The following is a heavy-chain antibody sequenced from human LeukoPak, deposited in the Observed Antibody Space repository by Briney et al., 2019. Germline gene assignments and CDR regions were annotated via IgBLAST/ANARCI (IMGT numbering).Heavy chain of an antibody. J-gene: IGHJ4*02. Sequence: PSETLSLTCTVSGGSISSGDYYWSWIRQPPGKGLEWIGYIYYSGSTYYNPSLKSRVTISVDTSKNQFSLKLSSVTAAATAVYYCARDSSSYYGSGSYLGHFDYWGQGTLVTVSS. D-gene: IGHD3-10*01. CDR1: GGSISSGDYY. CDR2: IYYSGST. CDR3: ARDSSSYYGSGSYLGHFDY. V-gene: IGHV4-30-4*01.